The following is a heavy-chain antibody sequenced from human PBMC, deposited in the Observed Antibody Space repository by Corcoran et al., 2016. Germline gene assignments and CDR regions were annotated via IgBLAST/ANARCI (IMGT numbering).Heavy chain of an antibody. Sequence: QVQLVQSGAEVKKPGASVKVSCKASGYTFTSYGISWVRQAPGQGLEWMGWISAYNGNTNYAQKLQGRVTMTTDTSTSTDYMELRSLRSDDTAVYYCARDGGSGSPPEDHYYYYGMDVWGQGTTVTVSS. CDR3: ARDGGSGSPPEDHYYYYGMDV. J-gene: IGHJ6*02. V-gene: IGHV1-18*01. D-gene: IGHD3-10*01. CDR2: ISAYNGNT. CDR1: GYTFTSYG.